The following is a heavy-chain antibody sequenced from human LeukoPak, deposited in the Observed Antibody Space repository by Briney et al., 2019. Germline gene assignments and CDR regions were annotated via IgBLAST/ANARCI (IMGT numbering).Heavy chain of an antibody. CDR3: ARGDQYYYDSSGYPSENWFDP. CDR2: IIPIFGTA. CDR1: GYTFTSYG. V-gene: IGHV1-69*05. D-gene: IGHD3-22*01. J-gene: IGHJ5*02. Sequence: SVKVSCKASGYTFTSYGISWVRQAPGQGLEWMGRIIPIFGTANYAQKFQGRVTITTDESTSTAYMELSSLRSEDTAVYYCARGDQYYYDSSGYPSENWFDPWGQGTLVTVSS.